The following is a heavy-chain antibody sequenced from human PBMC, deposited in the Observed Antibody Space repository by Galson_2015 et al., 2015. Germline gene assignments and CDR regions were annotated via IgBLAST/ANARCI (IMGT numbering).Heavy chain of an antibody. Sequence: TLSLTCTVSGGSISSGGYYWSWIRQHPGKGLEWIGYIYYSGSTSYNPSLKSRVSISVDTSKNQFSLKLSSVTAADTAVYYCARVSGYCSGTSCWYFDNWGQGTLVTVSS. J-gene: IGHJ4*02. CDR2: IYYSGST. D-gene: IGHD2-2*01. CDR3: ARVSGYCSGTSCWYFDN. CDR1: GGSISSGGYY. V-gene: IGHV4-31*03.